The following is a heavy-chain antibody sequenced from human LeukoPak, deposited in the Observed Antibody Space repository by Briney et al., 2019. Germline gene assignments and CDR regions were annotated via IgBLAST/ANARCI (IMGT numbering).Heavy chain of an antibody. V-gene: IGHV3-7*03. CDR3: ARDVITMMGNWFDP. CDR2: IKQDGSEK. J-gene: IGHJ5*02. D-gene: IGHD3-22*01. CDR1: GFTFSSYW. Sequence: PGGSLRLSCAASGFTFSSYWMSWVRQAPGKGLEWVANIKQDGSEKYYVDSVKGRFTISRDNAKNSLYLQMNSLRAEDTAVYYCARDVITMMGNWFDPWGQGTLVTVSS.